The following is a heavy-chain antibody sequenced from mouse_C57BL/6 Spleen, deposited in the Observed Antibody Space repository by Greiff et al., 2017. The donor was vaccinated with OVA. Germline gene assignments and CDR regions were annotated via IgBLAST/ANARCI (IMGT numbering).Heavy chain of an antibody. J-gene: IGHJ1*03. CDR1: GYTFTSYW. CDR3: ARGSRYWYFDV. Sequence: QVQLKQPGTELVKPGASVKLSCKASGYTFTSYWMHWVKQRPGQGLEWIGNINPSNGGTNYNEKFKSKATPTVDKSSSTAYMQLSSLTSEDSAVYYCARGSRYWYFDVWGTGTTVTVSS. CDR2: INPSNGGT. V-gene: IGHV1-53*01.